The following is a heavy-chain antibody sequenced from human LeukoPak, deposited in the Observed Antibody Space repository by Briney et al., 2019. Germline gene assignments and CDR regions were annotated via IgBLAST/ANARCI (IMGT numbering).Heavy chain of an antibody. D-gene: IGHD1-14*01. CDR3: AKETPNTGWFDP. Sequence: ASVKVSCKASGYTFTSYYMHWVRQAPGQGLEWMGIINPSGGSTSYAQKFQGRVTMTRDTSTSTVYMELSSLRSEDTAIYYCAKETPNTGWFDPWGQGTLVTVSS. CDR1: GYTFTSYY. V-gene: IGHV1-46*01. J-gene: IGHJ5*02. CDR2: INPSGGST.